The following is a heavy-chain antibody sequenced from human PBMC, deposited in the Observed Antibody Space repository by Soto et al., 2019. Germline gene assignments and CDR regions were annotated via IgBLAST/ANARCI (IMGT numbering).Heavy chain of an antibody. CDR2: IYYSGST. CDR1: GGSISSGGYY. Sequence: QVQLQESGPGLVKPSQTLSLTCTVSGGSISSGGYYWSWIRQHPGKGLEWIGYIYYSGSTYYNPSLKSRVTISVDTSKNQFSLKLSSVTAADTAVYYYARDVGDRVPEGIDPWGQGTLVTVSS. V-gene: IGHV4-31*03. CDR3: ARDVGDRVPEGIDP. J-gene: IGHJ5*02. D-gene: IGHD3-3*01.